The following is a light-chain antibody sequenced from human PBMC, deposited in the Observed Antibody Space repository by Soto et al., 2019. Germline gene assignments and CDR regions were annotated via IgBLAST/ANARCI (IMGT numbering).Light chain of an antibody. CDR1: KLGDKY. V-gene: IGLV3-1*01. Sequence: SYELTQPPSVSVSPGQTASITCSGDKLGDKYACWYQQKPGQSPVLVIYQDSKRPSGIPERFSGSNSGNTATLTISGTQAMDDADYSCQAWDSSIVFGGGTKLTVL. J-gene: IGLJ2*01. CDR2: QDS. CDR3: QAWDSSIV.